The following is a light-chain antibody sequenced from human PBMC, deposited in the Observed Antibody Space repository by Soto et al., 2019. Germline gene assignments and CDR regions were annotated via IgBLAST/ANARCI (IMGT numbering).Light chain of an antibody. CDR1: QTISSW. V-gene: IGKV1-5*03. CDR2: KAS. CDR3: QHYNSYSEA. J-gene: IGKJ1*01. Sequence: IQMTQSHSPLSCSVGDRFTLTCRASQTISSWLAWYQQKPGKAPKLLIYKASTLKSGVPSRSSGSGSGTEFTLTISSLQPDDFATYYCQHYNSYSEAFGQGTKVDI.